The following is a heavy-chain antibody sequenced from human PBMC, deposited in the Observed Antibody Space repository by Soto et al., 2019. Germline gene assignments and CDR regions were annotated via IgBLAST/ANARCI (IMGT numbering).Heavy chain of an antibody. CDR2: IAFDGSQE. V-gene: IGHV3-30*03. D-gene: IGHD2-21*02. CDR1: GFSFNTSG. Sequence: QVQLVESGGGVVQPGRALRLSCAASGFSFNTSGMHWVRRAPGKGLEWVAVIAFDGSQELYGDSVRGRFTSSRDNSKNTLFLQMKSLTPEDTAVYYCATKVRVTNYLYYGMDVWGQGTTVTVSS. J-gene: IGHJ6*02. CDR3: ATKVRVTNYLYYGMDV.